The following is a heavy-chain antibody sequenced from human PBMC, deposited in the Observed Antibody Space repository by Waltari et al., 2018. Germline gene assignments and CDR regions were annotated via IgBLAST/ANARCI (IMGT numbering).Heavy chain of an antibody. CDR2: INPNSGGT. J-gene: IGHJ4*02. CDR1: GYTFPGYY. CDR3: AKDYYDSSGYFDY. V-gene: IGHV1-2*06. D-gene: IGHD3-22*01. Sequence: QVQLVQSGAEVKKPGASVKVSCKASGYTFPGYYMHWVRRAPGQGLEWMGRINPNSGGTNYAQKFQGRVTMTRDTSISTAYMELSRLRSDDTAVYYCAKDYYDSSGYFDYWGQGTLVTVSS.